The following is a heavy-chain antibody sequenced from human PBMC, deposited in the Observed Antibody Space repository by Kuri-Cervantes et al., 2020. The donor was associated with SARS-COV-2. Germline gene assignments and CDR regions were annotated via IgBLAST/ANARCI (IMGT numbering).Heavy chain of an antibody. CDR1: GGSISSSSYY. CDR3: ARTTVTTRRFVYYYYMDV. J-gene: IGHJ6*03. Sequence: GSLRLSCTVSGGSISSSSYYWGWIRQPPGKGLEWIGYIYYSGSTNYNPSLKSRVTISVDTSKNQFSLKLSSVTAADTAVYYCARTTVTTRRFVYYYYMDVWGKGTTVTVSS. V-gene: IGHV4-61*05. CDR2: IYYSGST. D-gene: IGHD4-11*01.